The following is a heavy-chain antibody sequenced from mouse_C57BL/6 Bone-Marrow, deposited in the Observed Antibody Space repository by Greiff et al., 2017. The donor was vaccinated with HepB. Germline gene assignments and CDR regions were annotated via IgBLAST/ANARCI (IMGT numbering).Heavy chain of an antibody. CDR3: ASSYYYGSSYEDY. V-gene: IGHV2-6*01. D-gene: IGHD1-1*01. CDR2: IWGVGST. CDR1: GFSLTSYG. Sequence: LQESGPGLVAPSQSLSITCTVSGFSLTSYGVDWVRQSPGKGLEWLGVIWGVGSTNYNSALKSRLSISKDNSKSQVFLKMNSLQTDDTAMYYCASSYYYGSSYEDYWGQGTSVTVSS. J-gene: IGHJ4*01.